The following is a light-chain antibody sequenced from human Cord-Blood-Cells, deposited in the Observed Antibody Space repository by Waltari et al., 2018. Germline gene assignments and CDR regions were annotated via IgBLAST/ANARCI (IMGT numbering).Light chain of an antibody. CDR2: GAS. CDR1: QSVSSN. J-gene: IGKJ2*01. V-gene: IGKV3-15*01. Sequence: ILMTQPPATLPVYPGERATLSCRASQSVSSNLAWYQQKPGQAPRLLIYGASTRATGIPARFSGSGSGTEFTLTISSLQSEDFAVYYCQQYKNCPPMSTFGQGTKLEIK. CDR3: QQYKNCPPMST.